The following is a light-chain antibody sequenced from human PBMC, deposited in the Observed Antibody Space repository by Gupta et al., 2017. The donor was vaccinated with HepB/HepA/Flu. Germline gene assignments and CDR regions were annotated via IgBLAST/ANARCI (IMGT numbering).Light chain of an antibody. V-gene: IGKV3-20*01. CDR3: QRYGSSTPSWT. J-gene: IGKJ1*01. Sequence: EMVLTQSPGTLSLSPRERATLSSSASQRVGITYLAWYQQKPRQALLRPLYVPSSRGTRIPDRFRGSGSGTGFTLTISSMKPEDFAVETYQRYGSSTPSWTFGQGTKVEVK. CDR2: VPS. CDR1: QRVGITY.